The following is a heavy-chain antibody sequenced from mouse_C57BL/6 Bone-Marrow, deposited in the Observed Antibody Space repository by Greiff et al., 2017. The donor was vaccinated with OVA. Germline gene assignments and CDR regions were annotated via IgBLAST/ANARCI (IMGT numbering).Heavy chain of an antibody. CDR2: GQGLEWIG. CDR1: YTFSRRVH. J-gene: IGHJ3*01. Sequence: QVQLQQSGPELARPWASVKISCQAFYTFSRRVHFAIRDTNYWMQWVKQRPGQGLEWIGAIYPGNGVTSYNQKFKGEATWMADKSTSTAYIELSSLTSEDSAVYYCALTARGFAYWGQGTLVTVSA. CDR3: SEDSAVYYCALTARGFAY. D-gene: IGHD3-2*01. V-gene: IGHV1-87*01.